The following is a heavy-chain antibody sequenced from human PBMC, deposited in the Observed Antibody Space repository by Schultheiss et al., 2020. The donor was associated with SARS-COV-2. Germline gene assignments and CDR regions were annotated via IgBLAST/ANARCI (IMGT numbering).Heavy chain of an antibody. CDR3: ARGVAAVQPYYYYYGMEV. V-gene: IGHV4-30-4*01. Sequence: SETLSLTCTVSGGSISSGDYYWSWIRQPPGKGLEWIGYIYYSGSTYYNPSLKSRVTISVDTSKNQFSLKLSSVTAADTAVYYCARGVAAVQPYYYYYGMEVWGQGTTVTVSS. J-gene: IGHJ6*02. CDR2: IYYSGST. CDR1: GGSISSGDYY. D-gene: IGHD3-10*01.